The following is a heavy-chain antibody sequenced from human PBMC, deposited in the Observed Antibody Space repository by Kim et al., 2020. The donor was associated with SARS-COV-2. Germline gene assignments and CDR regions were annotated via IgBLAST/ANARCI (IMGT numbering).Heavy chain of an antibody. CDR2: INHSGST. CDR3: ARALIPSIRVYYYYYGMDV. CDR1: GGSFSGYY. Sequence: SETLSLTCAVYGGSFSGYYWSWIRQPPGKGLEWIGEINHSGSTNYNPSLKSRVTISVDTSKNQFSLKLSSVTAADTAVYYCARALIPSIRVYYYYYGMDVWGQGTTVTVSS. J-gene: IGHJ6*02. D-gene: IGHD2-21*01. V-gene: IGHV4-34*01.